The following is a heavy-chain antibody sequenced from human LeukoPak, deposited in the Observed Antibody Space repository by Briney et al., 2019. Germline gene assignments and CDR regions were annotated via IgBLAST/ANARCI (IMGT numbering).Heavy chain of an antibody. CDR1: GYTFTGYY. D-gene: IGHD3-22*01. CDR2: INPNSGGT. Sequence: ASVKVSCKASGYTFTGYYMHWVRQAPGQGLEWMGWINPNSGGTNYAQKFQGRVTMTRDTSISTAYMELSRLRSDDTVVYYCASFTTYYYDSSGYMVDYWGQGTLVTVSS. J-gene: IGHJ4*02. V-gene: IGHV1-2*02. CDR3: ASFTTYYYDSSGYMVDY.